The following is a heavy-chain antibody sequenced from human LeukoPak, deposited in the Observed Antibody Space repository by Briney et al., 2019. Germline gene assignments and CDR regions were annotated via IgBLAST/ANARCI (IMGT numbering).Heavy chain of an antibody. CDR2: VYYSGSA. D-gene: IGHD3-22*01. CDR3: VREASTSYYDSSGYYRQTETFDV. Sequence: TSETLSLTCTVSGDSVTTYYWSWIRQPPGKGLEWLGYVYYSGSATYNPSLKSRVTISVDTSKNQFSLRLSSVTAADTAIYFCVREASTSYYDSSGYYRQTETFDVWGQGTMVTVSS. CDR1: GDSVTTYY. V-gene: IGHV4-59*02. J-gene: IGHJ3*01.